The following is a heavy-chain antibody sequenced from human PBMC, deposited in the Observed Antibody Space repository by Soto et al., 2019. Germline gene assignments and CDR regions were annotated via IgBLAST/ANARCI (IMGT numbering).Heavy chain of an antibody. CDR2: IYYSGST. Sequence: SETLSLTCTVSGGSISSYYWSWIRQPPGKGLEWIGYIYYSGSTNYNPSLKSRVTISVDTSKNQFSLKLSSVTAADTAVYYCAGAGRIRRHYFDYWGQGTLVTVSS. J-gene: IGHJ4*02. CDR1: GGSISSYY. CDR3: AGAGRIRRHYFDY. V-gene: IGHV4-59*01. D-gene: IGHD3-3*02.